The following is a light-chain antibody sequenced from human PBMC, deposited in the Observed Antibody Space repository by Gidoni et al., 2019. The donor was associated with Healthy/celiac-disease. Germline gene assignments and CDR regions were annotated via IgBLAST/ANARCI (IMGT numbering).Light chain of an antibody. CDR1: QSVSSSY. Sequence: EIVLPQSPGTLSLSPGERATLSCRASQSVSSSYLAWYQQKPGQAPRLLIYGASSRATGIPDRFSGRGSGTDFTLTISRLEPEDFAVYYCQQYGSSWYTFGQGTKLEIK. J-gene: IGKJ2*01. CDR3: QQYGSSWYT. CDR2: GAS. V-gene: IGKV3-20*01.